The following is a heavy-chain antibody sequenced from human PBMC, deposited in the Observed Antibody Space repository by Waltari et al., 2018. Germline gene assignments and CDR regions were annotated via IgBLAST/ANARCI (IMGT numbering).Heavy chain of an antibody. CDR2: IYYSGST. Sequence: QLQLQESGPGLVKPSETLSLTCTVSGGSISSSSYYWGWIRQPPGKGLEWIGSIYYSGSTYYNPSLKSGVTISVDTSKNQFSLKLSSVTAADTAVYYCARASDSSGKWVGAFDIWGQGTMVTVSS. J-gene: IGHJ3*02. CDR3: ARASDSSGKWVGAFDI. V-gene: IGHV4-39*01. CDR1: GGSISSSSYY. D-gene: IGHD3-22*01.